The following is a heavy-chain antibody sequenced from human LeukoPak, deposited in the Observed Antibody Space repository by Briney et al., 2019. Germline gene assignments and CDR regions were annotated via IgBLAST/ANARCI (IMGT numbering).Heavy chain of an antibody. CDR2: IWYDESNR. J-gene: IGHJ4*02. V-gene: IGHV3-30*02. CDR3: AKDYYDSGSSPLDY. D-gene: IGHD3-10*01. CDR1: GFTFSSHG. Sequence: GGSLRLSCTASGFTFSSHGMHWVRQAPGKGLEWVAVIWYDESNRYYTDSVKGRFTISRDNSKNTLYLQMNSLRAEDTAVYYCAKDYYDSGSSPLDYWGQGTLVTVSS.